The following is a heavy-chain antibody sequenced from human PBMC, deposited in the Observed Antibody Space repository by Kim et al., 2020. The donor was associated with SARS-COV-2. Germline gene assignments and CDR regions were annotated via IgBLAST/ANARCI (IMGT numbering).Heavy chain of an antibody. V-gene: IGHV3-53*01. D-gene: IGHD2-2*01. J-gene: IGHJ5*02. CDR3: ARSYCSSTTCIGGWFDP. Sequence: VNGRFIISRDDSKSTLYLQINSLRVEDTAVYYCARSYCSSTTCIGGWFDPWGQGTLVTVSS.